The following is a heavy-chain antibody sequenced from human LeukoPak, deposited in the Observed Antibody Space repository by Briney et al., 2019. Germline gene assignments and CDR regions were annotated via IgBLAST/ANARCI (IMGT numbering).Heavy chain of an antibody. V-gene: IGHV3-11*01. CDR2: MRTSGITV. J-gene: IGHJ6*02. D-gene: IGHD3-3*01. CDR3: ASGVPYYHTWSAVRPQKIEYPYYGFDF. Sequence: YMRTSGITVYYADSVKARFTISRDNAKKSLSLQMNSLRAEDTAVYYCASGVPYYHTWSAVRPQKIEYPYYGFDFLGQGTTVTVSS.